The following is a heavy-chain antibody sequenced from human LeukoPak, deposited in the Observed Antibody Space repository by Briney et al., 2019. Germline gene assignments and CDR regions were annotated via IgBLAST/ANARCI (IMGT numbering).Heavy chain of an antibody. D-gene: IGHD3-3*01. J-gene: IGHJ4*02. Sequence: PGGSLRLSCAASGFTFDDYAMHWVRQAPGKGLEWVSLISGDGGDTSYADSVKGRFTISRDNSKNSLYLQMNSLTPEDTALYYCTKGIGGSGYYGVDYWGQGTLVTVSS. CDR2: ISGDGGDT. V-gene: IGHV3-43*02. CDR1: GFTFDDYA. CDR3: TKGIGGSGYYGVDY.